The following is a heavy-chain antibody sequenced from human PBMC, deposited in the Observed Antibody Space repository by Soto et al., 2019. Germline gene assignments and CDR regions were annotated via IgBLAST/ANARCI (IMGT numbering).Heavy chain of an antibody. D-gene: IGHD3-10*01. J-gene: IGHJ6*02. Sequence: QVQLQESGPGLVKPSETLSLTCSVSGGSITSHYCSWFRQPPGKGLEWIGYIHHSGSTSYNPSLKCRVPMSVDTSKNQFSLKVNSVAAADTALYYCARQGFGQLHGLVDVWGPGTTVTVSS. CDR3: ARQGFGQLHGLVDV. CDR2: IHHSGST. CDR1: GGSITSHY. V-gene: IGHV4-59*08.